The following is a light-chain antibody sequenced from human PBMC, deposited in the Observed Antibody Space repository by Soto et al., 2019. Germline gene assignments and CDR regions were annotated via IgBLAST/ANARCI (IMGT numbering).Light chain of an antibody. V-gene: IGKV3-11*01. CDR1: QSVSSY. CDR2: DAS. CDR3: HQRSKWPLT. Sequence: EIEFTEAAATLALSPGERATLSCRASQSVSSYLAWYQQKPARAPRLLIRDASNRASGIPDRFSGSGSGTDFTLTISSLEPEDFAVYYCHQRSKWPLTVAGENNLDIK. J-gene: IGKJ4*01.